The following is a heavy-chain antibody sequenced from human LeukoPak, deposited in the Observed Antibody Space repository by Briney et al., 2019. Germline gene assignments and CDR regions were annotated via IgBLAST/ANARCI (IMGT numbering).Heavy chain of an antibody. CDR3: ARGGTMVRGFVGYDYGMDV. J-gene: IGHJ6*02. D-gene: IGHD3-10*01. CDR2: ISSSSYI. Sequence: GGSLRLSCAASGFAFSSYSMNWVRQAPGKGLEWVSSISSSSYIYYADSVKGRFTISRDNAKNSLYLQMKSLRAEDTAAYYCARGGTMVRGFVGYDYGMDVWGRGTTVTVSS. CDR1: GFAFSSYS. V-gene: IGHV3-21*01.